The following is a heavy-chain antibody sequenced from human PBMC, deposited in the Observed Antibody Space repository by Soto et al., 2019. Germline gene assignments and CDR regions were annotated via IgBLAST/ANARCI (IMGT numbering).Heavy chain of an antibody. V-gene: IGHV3-13*01. J-gene: IGHJ4*02. CDR1: GFTFSSYD. Sequence: PGGSLRLSCAASGFTFSSYDMHWVRQATGKGLEWVSAIGTAGDTYYPGSVKRRFTICRENAKNCLYLQMNGLRAEDTAVYYCAIGSRGRWYSSSSGELAYWGRGTLVTVSS. CDR2: IGTAGDT. CDR3: AIGSRGRWYSSSSGELAY. D-gene: IGHD6-6*01.